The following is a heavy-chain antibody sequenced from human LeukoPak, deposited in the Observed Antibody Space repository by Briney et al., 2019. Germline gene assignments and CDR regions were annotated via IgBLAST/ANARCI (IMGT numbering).Heavy chain of an antibody. CDR1: GFIFSTYS. J-gene: IGHJ4*02. V-gene: IGHV3-21*04. CDR2: ISSSSTYI. CDR3: ARDPPRCSTSCYDY. D-gene: IGHD2-2*01. Sequence: GGSLRLSCAASGFIFSTYSMNWVRQAPGKGLEWVSSISSSSTYIYYADSVKGRFTISRDNAKNSLYLQMNCLRAEDTAVYYCARDPPRCSTSCYDYWGQGTLVTVSS.